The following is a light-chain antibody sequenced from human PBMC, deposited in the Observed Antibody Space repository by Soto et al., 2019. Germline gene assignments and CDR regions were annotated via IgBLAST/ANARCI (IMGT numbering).Light chain of an antibody. J-gene: IGLJ3*02. CDR3: QSYDSSLSGWV. CDR1: SSNIGAGYD. V-gene: IGLV1-40*01. CDR2: VNS. Sequence: QSVLTQPPSVSGAPGQRVTISCTGSSSNIGAGYDVHWYQQLPGTAPKPLIYVNSNRPSGVPDRFSGSKSGTSASLAITGLQAEDEADYYCQSYDSSLSGWVFGGGTKVTVL.